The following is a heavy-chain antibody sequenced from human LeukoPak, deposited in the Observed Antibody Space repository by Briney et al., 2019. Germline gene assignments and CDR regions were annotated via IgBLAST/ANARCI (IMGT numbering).Heavy chain of an antibody. Sequence: SETLSLTCGVSSEFFSGYYWGWIRQPPGKGLEWIGDINASGTTKYNPTLKSRVTISIDSSKRQFSLKVKSVTAADTAVYYCARLPLGAFGEVLNFDYWGQGTPVTVSS. J-gene: IGHJ4*02. CDR3: ARLPLGAFGEVLNFDY. CDR1: SEFFSGYY. CDR2: INASGTT. D-gene: IGHD3-10*01. V-gene: IGHV4-34*01.